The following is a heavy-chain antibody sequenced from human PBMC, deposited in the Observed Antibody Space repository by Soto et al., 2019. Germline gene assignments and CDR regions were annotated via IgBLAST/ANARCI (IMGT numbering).Heavy chain of an antibody. Sequence: SETLSLTCVVSGESISSSYNRAWIRKPPGKGPEWVASIYHSGTTYYTPSLESRLTISVDTSKNQFSLRLSSVTAADSAVYFCERTDNVGYYPHFGQGIPVTVSS. CDR2: IYHSGTT. D-gene: IGHD1-26*01. J-gene: IGHJ1*01. CDR3: ERTDNVGYYPH. V-gene: IGHV4-38-2*01. CDR1: GESISSSYN.